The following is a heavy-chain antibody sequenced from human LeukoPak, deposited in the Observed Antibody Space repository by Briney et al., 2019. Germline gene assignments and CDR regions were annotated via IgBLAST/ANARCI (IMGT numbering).Heavy chain of an antibody. CDR1: GFTFSNYG. V-gene: IGHV3-21*01. D-gene: IGHD3-10*01. J-gene: IGHJ5*02. Sequence: GGSLRLSCAASGFTFSNYGMNWVRQAPGKGLEWVSGITGRGENTYYADSVKGRFTISRDNAKNSLSLQMNSLRAEDTAVYYCARPLMYYYGSETYFWFDPWGQGTLVTVSS. CDR2: ITGRGENT. CDR3: ARPLMYYYGSETYFWFDP.